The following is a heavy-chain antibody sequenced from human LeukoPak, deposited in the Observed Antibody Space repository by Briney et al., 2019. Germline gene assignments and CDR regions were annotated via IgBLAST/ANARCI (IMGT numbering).Heavy chain of an antibody. CDR3: ARGGVRSASRNRKTSVDY. D-gene: IGHD1-14*01. Sequence: SETLSLTCTVSRGSISGYYWSWIRQPPGKGLEWIGYIYYSGSTNYNPSLKSRVTISVDTSKNQFSLKLSSVTAADTAVYYCARGGVRSASRNRKTSVDYWGQGTLVTVSS. CDR1: RGSISGYY. CDR2: IYYSGST. V-gene: IGHV4-59*12. J-gene: IGHJ4*02.